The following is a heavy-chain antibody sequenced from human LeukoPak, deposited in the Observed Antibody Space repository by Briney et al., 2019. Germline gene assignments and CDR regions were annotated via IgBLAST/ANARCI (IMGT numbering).Heavy chain of an antibody. J-gene: IGHJ4*02. CDR2: IWYDGSNK. D-gene: IGHD3-22*01. CDR3: ARDRKVYDSSGLFDY. CDR1: GFTFSSYG. Sequence: GGSLRLSCAASGFTFSSYGMHWVRQAPGKGLEWVAVIWYDGSNKYYADSVKGRLTISRDNAKNSLYLQMNSLSAEDTAVYYCARDRKVYDSSGLFDYWGQGTLVTVSS. V-gene: IGHV3-33*01.